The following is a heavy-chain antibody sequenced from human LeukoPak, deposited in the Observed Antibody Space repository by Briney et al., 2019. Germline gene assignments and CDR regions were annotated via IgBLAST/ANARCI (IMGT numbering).Heavy chain of an antibody. CDR3: ARFLYSSGFDY. D-gene: IGHD6-19*01. J-gene: IGHJ4*02. Sequence: GASVTVSCKASGYTFTSYAMHWVRQAPGQRLEWMGWINAGNGNTKYSQKFQGRVTITRDTSASTAYMELSSLRSEDTAVYYSARFLYSSGFDYWGQGTLVTVSS. CDR1: GYTFTSYA. CDR2: INAGNGNT. V-gene: IGHV1-3*01.